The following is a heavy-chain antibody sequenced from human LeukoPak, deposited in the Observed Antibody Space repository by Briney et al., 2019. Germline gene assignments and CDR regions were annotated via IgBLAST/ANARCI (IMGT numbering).Heavy chain of an antibody. V-gene: IGHV4-59*01. D-gene: IGHD6-19*01. CDR2: IYYSGST. CDR1: GGSISSYY. Sequence: SETLSLTCTVSGGSISSYYWSWIRQPPGKGLEWIGYIYYSGSTNYNPSLKSRVTISVDTSKNQFSLKLSSVTAADTAVYYCARHVGSGWYLDYWGRGTLVTVSS. CDR3: ARHVGSGWYLDY. J-gene: IGHJ4*02.